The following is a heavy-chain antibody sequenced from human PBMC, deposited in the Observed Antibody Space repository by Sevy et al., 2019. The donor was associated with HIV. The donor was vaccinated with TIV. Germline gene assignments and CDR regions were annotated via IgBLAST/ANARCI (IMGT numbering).Heavy chain of an antibody. CDR3: AGVPTYYYGSATYFDS. V-gene: IGHV1-18*01. Sequence: ASVKVSCKASGYTFSSNGITWVRQAPGQGLEWMGWIGLYNGNSNYAQKFRDRVTMTADTSTSTTYMELRSLRSDDTAVYYCAGVPTYYYGSATYFDSWGQGSLVTVSS. CDR2: IGLYNGNS. CDR1: GYTFSSNG. J-gene: IGHJ4*02. D-gene: IGHD3-10*01.